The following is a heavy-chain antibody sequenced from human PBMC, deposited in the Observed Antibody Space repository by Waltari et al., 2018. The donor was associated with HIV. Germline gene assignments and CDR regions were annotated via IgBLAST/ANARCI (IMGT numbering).Heavy chain of an antibody. CDR3: TTVGGGTRDY. Sequence: EVLLVESGGGLGKPWGSLRLSCSASGFTLSDAWMSWVRQAPGKGLEWVGRIKSNTDGGTTDYAAPVKGRFTISRDDSKTTLYLEMNSLKTEDTAVYYCTTVGGGTRDYWGQGTLITVSS. CDR1: GFTLSDAW. CDR2: IKSNTDGGTT. J-gene: IGHJ4*02. V-gene: IGHV3-15*01. D-gene: IGHD3-16*01.